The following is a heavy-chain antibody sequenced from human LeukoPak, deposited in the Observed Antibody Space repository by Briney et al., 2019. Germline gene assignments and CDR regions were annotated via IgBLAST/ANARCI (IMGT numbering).Heavy chain of an antibody. CDR2: IKEDGGEK. D-gene: IGHD3-16*02. CDR3: AKNRWYFDC. J-gene: IGHJ4*02. CDR1: GFSFRSYW. V-gene: IGHV3-7*05. Sequence: PGGPLGLSCEASGFSFRSYWMNWVRQAPGKGLEWVANIKEDGGEKYYVDSVNGRFAISRDNGKNSLYLQMNSLRAEDTAVYYCAKNRWYFDCWGQGTLVTVSS.